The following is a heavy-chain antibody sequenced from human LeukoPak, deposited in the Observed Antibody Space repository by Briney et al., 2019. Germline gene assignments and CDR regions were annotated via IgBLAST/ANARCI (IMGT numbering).Heavy chain of an antibody. CDR3: ARGQRTYNWNYDY. CDR1: GGSISSYY. V-gene: IGHV4-59*01. CDR2: IYYSGST. J-gene: IGHJ4*02. Sequence: PSETLSLTCTVSGGSISSYYWSWIRQPPGKGLEWIGYIYYSGSTNYNPSLKSRVTISVDTSKNQFSLKLSSVTAADTAVYYCARGQRTYNWNYDYWGRGTLVTVSS. D-gene: IGHD1-7*01.